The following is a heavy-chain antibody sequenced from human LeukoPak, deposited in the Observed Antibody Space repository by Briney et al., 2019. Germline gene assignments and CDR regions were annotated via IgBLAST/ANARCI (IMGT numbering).Heavy chain of an antibody. Sequence: SGGSLRLSCEASGFTFRSYAMTWVRQAPGKGLEWVSAISGSGAKTYYADSVKGRFTISRDNSRNTLYLHMNSLRAEDTAVYYCAQGDSYYDFLLSVWGQGTMVTVSS. V-gene: IGHV3-23*01. CDR1: GFTFRSYA. J-gene: IGHJ3*01. D-gene: IGHD3-3*01. CDR3: AQGDSYYDFLLSV. CDR2: ISGSGAKT.